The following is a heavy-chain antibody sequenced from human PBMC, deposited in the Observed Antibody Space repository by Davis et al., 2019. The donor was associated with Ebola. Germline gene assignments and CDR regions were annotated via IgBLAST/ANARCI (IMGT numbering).Heavy chain of an antibody. D-gene: IGHD2-15*01. V-gene: IGHV4-59*08. CDR1: GGSISSYY. Sequence: PSETLSLTCTVSGGSISSYYWSWIRQPPGKGLEWIGYIYYSGSTNYNPSLKSRVTISVDTSKNQFSLKLSSVTAADTAVYYCARHQVVAARLGWFDPWGQGTLVTVSS. CDR3: ARHQVVAARLGWFDP. CDR2: IYYSGST. J-gene: IGHJ5*02.